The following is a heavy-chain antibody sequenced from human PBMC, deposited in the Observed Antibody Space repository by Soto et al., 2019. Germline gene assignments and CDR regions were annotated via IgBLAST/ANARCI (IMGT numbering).Heavy chain of an antibody. CDR3: AKVVGVADDY. V-gene: IGHV3-23*01. D-gene: IGHD3-3*01. J-gene: IGHJ4*02. CDR1: GITLSSHG. Sequence: GSLRLSCSAPGITLSSHGTSWGRQAPGKGLEWVSAISGSGGSTYYADSVKGRFTISRDNSKNTLYLQMNSLRAEDTAVYYCAKVVGVADDYWGQGTLVTVSS. CDR2: ISGSGGST.